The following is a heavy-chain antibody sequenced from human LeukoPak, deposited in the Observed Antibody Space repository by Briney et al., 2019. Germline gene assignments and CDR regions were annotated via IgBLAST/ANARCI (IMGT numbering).Heavy chain of an antibody. V-gene: IGHV4-31*03. D-gene: IGHD3-22*01. J-gene: IGHJ5*02. CDR1: GGSISSGGF. CDR2: IYHSGTT. Sequence: SETLSLTCTVSGGSISSGGFWSWIRQHPRKGLEWIGYIYHSGTTYYNPSLKSRVTISVDTSKNQFSLKLSSVTAADTAVYYCARDSSGYYWFDPWGQGTLVTVSS. CDR3: ARDSSGYYWFDP.